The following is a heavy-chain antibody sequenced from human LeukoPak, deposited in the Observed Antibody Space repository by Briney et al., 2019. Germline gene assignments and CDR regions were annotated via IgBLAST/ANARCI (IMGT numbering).Heavy chain of an antibody. CDR2: IWYDGSNK. J-gene: IGHJ4*02. Sequence: PGRSLRLSCAASGFTFSSYGMHWVRQALGKGLGWVAIIWYDGSNKYYADSVKGRFTISRDNSKNTLYLQMNSLRAEDTAVYYCARGVMYYDSSGYLFDYWGQGILVTVSS. V-gene: IGHV3-33*01. CDR3: ARGVMYYDSSGYLFDY. CDR1: GFTFSSYG. D-gene: IGHD3-22*01.